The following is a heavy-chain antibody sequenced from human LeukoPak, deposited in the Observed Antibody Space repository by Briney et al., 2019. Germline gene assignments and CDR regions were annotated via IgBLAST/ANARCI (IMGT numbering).Heavy chain of an antibody. D-gene: IGHD3-10*01. J-gene: IGHJ5*02. Sequence: SETLSLTCTVSGYSISSGYYWGWIRQPAGKELEWIGRIYGTGTITYNPSLQSRVTMSVDTSKNEFSLKMSSVTAADTAVYYCTRDSGTTGEVKFDPWGQGTLVAVSS. CDR1: GYSISSGYY. CDR3: TRDSGTTGEVKFDP. V-gene: IGHV4-38-2*02. CDR2: IYGTGTI.